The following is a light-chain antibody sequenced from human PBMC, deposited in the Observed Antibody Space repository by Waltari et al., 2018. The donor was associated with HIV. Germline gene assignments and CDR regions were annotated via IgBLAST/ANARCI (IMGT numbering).Light chain of an antibody. Sequence: EVVLTQSPGTLSLSPGDRASLSSRASRSISNSFLAWYQQKPGHAPRRLIYGASTRATGIPERFSGSGSGTDFTLTISRLEPEDFAVYHCQEYGDSPTFGGGTKVEI. CDR2: GAS. V-gene: IGKV3-20*01. CDR1: RSISNSF. J-gene: IGKJ4*01. CDR3: QEYGDSPT.